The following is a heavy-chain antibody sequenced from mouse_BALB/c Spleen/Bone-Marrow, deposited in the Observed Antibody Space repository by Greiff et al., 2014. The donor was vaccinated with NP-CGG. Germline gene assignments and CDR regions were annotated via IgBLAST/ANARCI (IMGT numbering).Heavy chain of an antibody. CDR3: ARDYYYGAMDY. CDR1: GFTFSDFY. J-gene: IGHJ4*01. V-gene: IGHV7-1*02. Sequence: VQLKESGGGLVQPGGSLRLSCATSGFTFSDFYMEWVRQPPGKRLEWIAASRNKANDYTTEYRASVKGRFIVSRDTSQSILYLQMNALRAEDTAIYYCARDYYYGAMDYWGQGTSVTVSS. D-gene: IGHD1-1*01. CDR2: SRNKANDYTT.